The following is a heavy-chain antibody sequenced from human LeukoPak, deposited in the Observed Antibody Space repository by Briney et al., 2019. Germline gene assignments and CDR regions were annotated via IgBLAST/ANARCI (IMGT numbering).Heavy chain of an antibody. D-gene: IGHD5-12*01. CDR1: GYTFTGYY. V-gene: IGHV1-2*02. J-gene: IGHJ4*02. CDR2: LNPNSGGT. Sequence: ASVKVSCKASGYTFTGYYMHWVRQAPGQGLEGMGWLNPNSGGTNYAQKLQGRVTMTRDTSISTAYMELNRLRSDDTAVYYCATSGYSDSGYFDCWGQGTLVTVSS. CDR3: ATSGYSDSGYFDC.